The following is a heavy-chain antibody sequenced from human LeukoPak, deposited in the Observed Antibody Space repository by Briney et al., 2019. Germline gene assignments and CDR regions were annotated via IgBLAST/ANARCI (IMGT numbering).Heavy chain of an antibody. V-gene: IGHV4-4*07. J-gene: IGHJ4*02. D-gene: IGHD3-22*01. CDR2: IYTSGST. CDR3: ARDMPPYYDSSGYSFDY. Sequence: SETLSLTCTVSGASISSYYWSWIRQPAGKGLEWIGRIYTSGSTNCNPSLKSRVTMSVGTSKNQFSLKLTSVTAADTAVYYCARDMPPYYDSSGYSFDYWGQGTLVTVSS. CDR1: GASISSYY.